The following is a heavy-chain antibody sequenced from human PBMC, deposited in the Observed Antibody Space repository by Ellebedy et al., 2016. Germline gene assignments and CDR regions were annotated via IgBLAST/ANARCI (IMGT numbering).Heavy chain of an antibody. V-gene: IGHV4-59*01. D-gene: IGHD2-15*01. CDR3: ARGYCSGGRCYAYGMDV. CDR1: GGSISGYY. CDR2: VYYSGTP. J-gene: IGHJ6*02. Sequence: SETLSLTXTVSGGSISGYYWSWVRQPPGKGLEWIGYVYYSGTPNYNPSLKSRVTISLDRSNNQFSLKPTSVTAADTAVYYCARGYCSGGRCYAYGMDVWGQGTTVTVSS.